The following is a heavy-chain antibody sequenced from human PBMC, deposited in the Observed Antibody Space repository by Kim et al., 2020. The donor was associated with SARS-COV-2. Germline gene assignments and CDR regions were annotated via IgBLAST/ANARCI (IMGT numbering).Heavy chain of an antibody. D-gene: IGHD3-16*01. J-gene: IGHJ4*02. CDR1: GGSISSSSYY. Sequence: SETLSLTCTVSGGSISSSSYYWGWIRQPPGKGLEWIGSIYYSGSTYYNPSLKSRVTISVDTSKNQFSLKLSSVTAADTAVYYCARPGQDTSWGYFDYWGQGTLVTVSS. CDR3: ARPGQDTSWGYFDY. CDR2: IYYSGST. V-gene: IGHV4-39*01.